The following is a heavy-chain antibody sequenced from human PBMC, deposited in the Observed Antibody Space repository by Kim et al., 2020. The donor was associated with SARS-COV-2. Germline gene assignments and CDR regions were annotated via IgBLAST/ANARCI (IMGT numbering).Heavy chain of an antibody. Sequence: ASVKVSCKASGYTFTSYGISWVRQAPGQGLEWMGWISAYNGNTNYAQKLQGRVTMTTDTSTSTAYMELRSLRSDDTAVYYCARGNDFWSGSTNWFDPWGQGTLVTVSS. CDR2: ISAYNGNT. CDR3: ARGNDFWSGSTNWFDP. V-gene: IGHV1-18*01. D-gene: IGHD3-3*01. J-gene: IGHJ5*02. CDR1: GYTFTSYG.